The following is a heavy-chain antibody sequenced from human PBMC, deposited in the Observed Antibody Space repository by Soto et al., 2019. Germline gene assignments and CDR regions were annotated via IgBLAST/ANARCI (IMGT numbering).Heavy chain of an antibody. CDR1: GGSITSSSYY. CDR3: ARLSGTYNDRYFDF. CDR2: IYYSGST. Sequence: SETLSLTCTFSGGSITSSSYYLGWIRQPPGKGLEWIGSIYYSGSTYYNPSLKSRLTISVDTSNNQFSLRLKSVTAADTALYYCARLSGTYNDRYFDFWGQGVLVTVSS. J-gene: IGHJ4*02. D-gene: IGHD1-26*01. V-gene: IGHV4-39*01.